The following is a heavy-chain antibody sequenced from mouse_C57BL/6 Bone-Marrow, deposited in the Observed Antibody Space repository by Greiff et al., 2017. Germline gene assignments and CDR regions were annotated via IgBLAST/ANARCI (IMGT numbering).Heavy chain of an antibody. V-gene: IGHV5-4*03. J-gene: IGHJ3*01. Sequence: DVKLVESGGGLVKPGGSLKLSCAASGFTFSSYAMSWVCQTPEKRLEWVATISDGGSYTYYPDNVKGRFTISRDNAKNNLYLQMSHLKSEDTAMYYCARVRQLRLPSFAYWGQGTLVTVSA. CDR2: ISDGGSYT. CDR1: GFTFSSYA. D-gene: IGHD3-2*02. CDR3: ARVRQLRLPSFAY.